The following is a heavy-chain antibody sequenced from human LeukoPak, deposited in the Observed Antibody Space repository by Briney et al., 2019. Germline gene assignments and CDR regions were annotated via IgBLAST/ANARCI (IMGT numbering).Heavy chain of an antibody. CDR1: GYTFSNYG. CDR2: ISAADGTT. Sequence: ASVKVSCKASGYTFSNYGITWARQAPGQGLEYMGWISAADGTTNYAQKVQGRVTMTTDTSTSTAYMELRSLRSDDTAVYYCARRGAAVTTHFSHWGQGTLVTVSS. J-gene: IGHJ4*02. D-gene: IGHD4-17*01. V-gene: IGHV1-18*01. CDR3: ARRGAAVTTHFSH.